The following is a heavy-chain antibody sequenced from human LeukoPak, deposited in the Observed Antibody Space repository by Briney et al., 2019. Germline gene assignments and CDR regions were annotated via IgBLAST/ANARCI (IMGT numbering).Heavy chain of an antibody. CDR3: VRDLPRTSGP. Sequence: GGSLRLSCAASGFTFSAFWMHWVRQAPGKGLVWVSRINSDNGRTTYADSVKGRFTIYRDNAKNTLYLQMNSLRVEDTAVYYCVRDLPRTSGPWGQGTLVTVSS. J-gene: IGHJ5*02. CDR2: INSDNGRT. D-gene: IGHD3-10*01. V-gene: IGHV3-74*01. CDR1: GFTFSAFW.